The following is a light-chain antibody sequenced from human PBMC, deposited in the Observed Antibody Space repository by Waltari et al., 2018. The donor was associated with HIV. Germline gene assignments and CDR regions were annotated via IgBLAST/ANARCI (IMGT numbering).Light chain of an antibody. CDR2: EVS. J-gene: IGLJ2*01. V-gene: IGLV2-8*01. CDR3: SSYAGSNNLL. CDR1: SIDVGGYNY. Sequence: QSALTQPPSASGSPGQSVTISCTGTSIDVGGYNYVSWYQQHPGKAPKLMIYEVSKRPAGVPDRFSGSKSGNTASLTVSGLQAEDEADYYRSSYAGSNNLLFGGGTKLTVL.